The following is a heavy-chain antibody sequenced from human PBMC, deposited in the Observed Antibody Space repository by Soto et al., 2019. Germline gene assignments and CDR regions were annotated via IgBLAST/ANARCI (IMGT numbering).Heavy chain of an antibody. V-gene: IGHV3-53*01. D-gene: IGHD3-22*01. CDR2: IYAGTIT. Sequence: PVGSLRLSCAVSGRTVSSYYMSWVRQAAGKGLEWVSVIYAGTITYYADSVKGRFTIYRDNSKNTLNLDMNSLRVEDTAVYYCARISYDNTRTIFDGLGEGTLVTVSS. J-gene: IGHJ4*02. CDR1: GRTVSSYY. CDR3: ARISYDNTRTIFDG.